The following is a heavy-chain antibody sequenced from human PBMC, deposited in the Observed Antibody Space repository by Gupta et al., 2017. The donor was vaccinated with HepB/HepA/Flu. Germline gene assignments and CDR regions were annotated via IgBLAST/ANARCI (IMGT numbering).Heavy chain of an antibody. J-gene: IGHJ6*02. Sequence: QVQLQESGPGLVKPSETLSLTCYVPGDSISNYYWSWNRQSPGKGLEWIAYIYNSGTTNYNPSLKSRVTISVDTSKNQFSRKLSSVTAADTAVYFCARHSNEYSYGMDVWGRGTTVAVSS. CDR2: IYNSGTT. CDR3: ARHSNEYSYGMDV. CDR1: GDSISNYY. V-gene: IGHV4-59*08.